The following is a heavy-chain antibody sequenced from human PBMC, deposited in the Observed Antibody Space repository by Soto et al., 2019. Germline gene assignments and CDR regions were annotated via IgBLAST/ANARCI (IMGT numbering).Heavy chain of an antibody. V-gene: IGHV3-33*01. CDR1: GFTFSSYG. D-gene: IGHD4-17*01. CDR2: IWYDGSNK. CDR3: ARDPGDYGDYKTRSGGSRYYYYYGMDV. J-gene: IGHJ6*02. Sequence: GGSLRLSCAASGFTFSSYGMHWVRQDPGKGLEWVAVIWYDGSNKYYADSVKGRFTISRDNSKNTLYLQMNSLRAEDTAVYYCARDPGDYGDYKTRSGGSRYYYYYGMDVWGQGTTVTVSS.